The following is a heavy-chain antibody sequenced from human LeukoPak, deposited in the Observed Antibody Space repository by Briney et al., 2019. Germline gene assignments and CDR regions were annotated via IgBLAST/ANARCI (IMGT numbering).Heavy chain of an antibody. CDR3: ARAARGRAYGAPGFQH. D-gene: IGHD4-17*01. Sequence: PSETLSLTCAVYGGSFSGYYWSWIRQPPGKGLEWIGEINHSGSTNYNPSLKSRVTISVDTSKNQFSLKLSSVTAADTAVYYCARAARGRAYGAPGFQHGGQGTLVTVSS. J-gene: IGHJ1*01. CDR1: GGSFSGYY. V-gene: IGHV4-34*01. CDR2: INHSGST.